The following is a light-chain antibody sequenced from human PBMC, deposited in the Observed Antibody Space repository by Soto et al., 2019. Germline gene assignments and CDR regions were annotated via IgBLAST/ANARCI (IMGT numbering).Light chain of an antibody. CDR2: TNN. CDR1: SSNIGSNP. Sequence: QSVLTQPPSASGTPGQRVTISCSGSSSNIGSNPVSWYQHLPGTAPKVLIFTNNQRPSGVPDRVSGSKSGTSASLAISGLRSEDEGDYFCQSYDITLSSWVFGGGTKVTVL. J-gene: IGLJ3*02. V-gene: IGLV1-44*01. CDR3: QSYDITLSSWV.